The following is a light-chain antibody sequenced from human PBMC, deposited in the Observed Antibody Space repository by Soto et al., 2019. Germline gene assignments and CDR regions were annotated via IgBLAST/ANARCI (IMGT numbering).Light chain of an antibody. J-gene: IGLJ2*01. CDR3: SSYAGSNDEV. Sequence: QSALTQPPSASGSPGQSVTISCTGTSSDVGGSNYVSWYQQHPGKAPNLMIYEVSKRPSGVPDRFSGSKSGNTASLTVSGLQAEDEDAYYCSSYAGSNDEVFGGGTKLTVL. CDR1: SSDVGGSNY. V-gene: IGLV2-8*01. CDR2: EVS.